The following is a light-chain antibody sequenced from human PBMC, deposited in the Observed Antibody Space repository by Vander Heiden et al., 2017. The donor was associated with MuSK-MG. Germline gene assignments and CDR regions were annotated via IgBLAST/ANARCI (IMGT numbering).Light chain of an antibody. Sequence: DIVMTQSPLSLPVTPGEPASISCRSSQSLLHSNGYNYLDWYLQKPGQSPQLLIYLGSNRASGVPDRFSGSGSGTDFTLKISRVGAEDVGVYYCMQPLQTPWTFGQGTKVDIK. V-gene: IGKV2-28*01. CDR1: QSLLHSNGYNY. J-gene: IGKJ1*01. CDR2: LGS. CDR3: MQPLQTPWT.